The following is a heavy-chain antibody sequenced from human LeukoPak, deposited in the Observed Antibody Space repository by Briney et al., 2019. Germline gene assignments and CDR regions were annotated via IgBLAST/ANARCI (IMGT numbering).Heavy chain of an antibody. D-gene: IGHD3-9*01. J-gene: IGHJ3*02. CDR1: GYSFTSYW. CDR2: IYPGDSDT. CDR3: ARPMNYDILTGYYMGAFDI. V-gene: IGHV5-51*01. Sequence: GESLKISCKGSGYSFTSYWIGWVRQMPGKGLEWMGIIYPGDSDTRYSPSFQGRVTISADKSISTAYLQWSSLKASDTAMYYCARPMNYDILTGYYMGAFDIWGQGTMVTVSS.